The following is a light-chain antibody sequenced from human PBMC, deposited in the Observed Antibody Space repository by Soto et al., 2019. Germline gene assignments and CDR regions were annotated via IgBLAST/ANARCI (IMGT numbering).Light chain of an antibody. CDR2: DAS. J-gene: IGKJ5*01. V-gene: IGKV3-11*01. CDR1: QSVSTN. Sequence: EIVMTQSPATLSVSPWERATLSCRASQSVSTNLAWYQQRRGQAPRLLIYDASNRATGIPARFSGSGSGTDFTLTISSLEPEDFAVYYCQQRSNWITFGQGTRLEIK. CDR3: QQRSNWIT.